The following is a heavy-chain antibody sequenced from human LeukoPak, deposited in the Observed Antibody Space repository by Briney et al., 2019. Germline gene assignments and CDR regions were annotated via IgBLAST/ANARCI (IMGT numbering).Heavy chain of an antibody. Sequence: SEALSLTCAVYGGSFSGYYWGWIRQPPGKGLEWIGSIYYGGYTYYNPSLKSRVTISVDTSKNQFSLKLSSVTAADTAIYYCQSRFLEWLLDYWGQGTLVTVSS. D-gene: IGHD3-3*01. V-gene: IGHV4-39*01. CDR2: IYYGGYT. CDR1: GGSFSGYY. CDR3: QSRFLEWLLDY. J-gene: IGHJ4*02.